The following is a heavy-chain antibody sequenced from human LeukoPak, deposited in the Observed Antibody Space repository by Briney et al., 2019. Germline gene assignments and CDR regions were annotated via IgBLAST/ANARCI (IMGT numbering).Heavy chain of an antibody. D-gene: IGHD2/OR15-2a*01. Sequence: PSETLSLTCTVSGYSISSGYYWGWIRQPPGKGLEWIGSIYHSGSTYYNPSLKSRVTISVDTSKNQFSLKLSSVTAADTAVYYCARSLTPFLGWFDPWGQGTLVTVSS. J-gene: IGHJ5*02. CDR3: ARSLTPFLGWFDP. CDR2: IYHSGST. V-gene: IGHV4-38-2*02. CDR1: GYSISSGYY.